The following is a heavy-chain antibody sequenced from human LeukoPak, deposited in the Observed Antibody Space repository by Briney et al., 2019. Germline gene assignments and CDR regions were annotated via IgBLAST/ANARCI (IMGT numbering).Heavy chain of an antibody. CDR3: ARLRSSSWDFDP. CDR2: IYYSGST. Sequence: PSETLSLTCTVSGGSISSGDYYWSWIRQPPGKGLEWIGYIYYSGSTYYNPSLKSRVTISVDTSKNQFSLKLSSVTAADTAVYYCARLRSSSWDFDPWGQGTLVTVSS. CDR1: GGSISSGDYY. J-gene: IGHJ5*02. V-gene: IGHV4-30-4*01. D-gene: IGHD6-13*01.